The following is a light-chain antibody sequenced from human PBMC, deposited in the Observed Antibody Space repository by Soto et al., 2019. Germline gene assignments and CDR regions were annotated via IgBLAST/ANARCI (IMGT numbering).Light chain of an antibody. Sequence: QSVLTQPPSVSGAPGQRVTIVCTGSSSNIGAGYDVHWYQQLPGTAPKLLIYGNSNRTSGVPDRFSGSKSGTSASLAITGRQAEDEADYYCQSYDSSLSGWVFGGGTTLTVL. J-gene: IGLJ3*02. CDR1: SSNIGAGYD. V-gene: IGLV1-40*01. CDR3: QSYDSSLSGWV. CDR2: GNS.